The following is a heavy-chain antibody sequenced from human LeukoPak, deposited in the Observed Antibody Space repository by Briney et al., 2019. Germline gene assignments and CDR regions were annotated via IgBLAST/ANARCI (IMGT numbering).Heavy chain of an antibody. CDR2: IKQDGSEK. CDR1: GFTFSSNW. J-gene: IGHJ4*02. D-gene: IGHD6-13*01. Sequence: GGSLRLSCAASGFTFSSNWMSWVRQAPGKGLEWVAHIKQDGSEKYFVDSVKGRFTISRDNAKNLLYLQMNSLRAEDTAVYYCARYSRSWDLDYWGQGTLVTISS. V-gene: IGHV3-7*01. CDR3: ARYSRSWDLDY.